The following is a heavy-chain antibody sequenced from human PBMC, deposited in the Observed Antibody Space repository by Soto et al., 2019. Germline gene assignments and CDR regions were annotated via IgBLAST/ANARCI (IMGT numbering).Heavy chain of an antibody. CDR1: GVTFSSYA. Sequence: ASVKVSCKASGVTFSSYAISWVRQAPGQGLEWMGGIIPIFGTANYAQKFQGRVTITADESTSTAYMELSSLRSEDTAVYYCARDRYCSSTSCYGGAFDIWGQGTMVTVSS. J-gene: IGHJ3*02. V-gene: IGHV1-69*13. CDR3: ARDRYCSSTSCYGGAFDI. CDR2: IIPIFGTA. D-gene: IGHD2-2*01.